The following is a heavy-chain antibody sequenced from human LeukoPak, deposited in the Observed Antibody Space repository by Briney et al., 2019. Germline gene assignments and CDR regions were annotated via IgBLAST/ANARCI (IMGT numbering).Heavy chain of an antibody. CDR3: ARPREGG. CDR1: GYSISSGYY. Sequence: PSETLSLTCAVSGYSISSGYYWGWIRQPPGKGLEWIGSIYHSGSTYYNQSLKSRVTISVDTSKNQFSLKLSSVTAADTAVYYCARPREGGWGQGTLVTVSS. J-gene: IGHJ4*02. CDR2: IYHSGST. D-gene: IGHD3-16*01. V-gene: IGHV4-38-2*01.